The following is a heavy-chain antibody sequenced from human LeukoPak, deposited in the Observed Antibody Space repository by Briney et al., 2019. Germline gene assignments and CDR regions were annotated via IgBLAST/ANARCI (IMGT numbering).Heavy chain of an antibody. Sequence: GGSLRPSCAASGFTVSSNYMSWVRQAPGKGLEWVSVIYSAGNTYYADSVKGRFTISRDNSKNTVFLQMNSLRAEDTAVYYCAREGNGYGDHYFDFCGQGTLVTVSS. D-gene: IGHD4-17*01. V-gene: IGHV3-53*01. CDR1: GFTVSSNY. CDR2: IYSAGNT. CDR3: AREGNGYGDHYFDF. J-gene: IGHJ4*02.